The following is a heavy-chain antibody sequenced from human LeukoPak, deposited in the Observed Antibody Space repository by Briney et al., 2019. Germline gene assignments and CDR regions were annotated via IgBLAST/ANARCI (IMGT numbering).Heavy chain of an antibody. CDR1: GFRVTGNY. Sequence: PGGSLRLSCAASGFRVTGNYMNWVRQAPGKGLEWVSTIYSGGSTYYAESVKGRFTISRDNSKNTVYLQMNSLRVEDAAVYHCAKSYNVSDHYFDSWGQGTLVTVSS. D-gene: IGHD1-1*01. V-gene: IGHV3-53*05. CDR2: IYSGGST. CDR3: AKSYNVSDHYFDS. J-gene: IGHJ5*01.